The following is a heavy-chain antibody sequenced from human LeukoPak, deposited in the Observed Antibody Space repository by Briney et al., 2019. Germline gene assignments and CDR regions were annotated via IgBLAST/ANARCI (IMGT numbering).Heavy chain of an antibody. CDR1: GYTFTSYA. D-gene: IGHD2-8*02. CDR3: ARELTSAGIIYWHTFDY. CDR2: ISAYNGNT. V-gene: IGHV1-18*01. Sequence: ASVKVSCKVSGYTFTSYAISWVRQAPGQGLEWMGWISAYNGNTNYAQNLQGRVTMTTDTSTSTAYMELRSPRSDHTALYYCARELTSAGIIYWHTFDYWGQGTLVTVSS. J-gene: IGHJ4*01.